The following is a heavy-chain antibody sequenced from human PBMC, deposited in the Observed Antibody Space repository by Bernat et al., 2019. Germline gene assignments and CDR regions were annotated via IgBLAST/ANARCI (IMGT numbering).Heavy chain of an antibody. CDR1: GYTFTSYA. V-gene: IGHV1-3*01. CDR3: ARGGSNYYDSSGYYFKFDY. J-gene: IGHJ4*02. CDR2: INAGNGNT. Sequence: QVQLVQSGAEVKKPGASVKVSCKASGYTFTSYAMHWVRQAPGQRLEWMGWINAGNGNTKYSQKFQGRVTITRDTSASTAYMELSSLRSEDTAVYYCARGGSNYYDSSGYYFKFDYWGQGTLVTVSS. D-gene: IGHD3-22*01.